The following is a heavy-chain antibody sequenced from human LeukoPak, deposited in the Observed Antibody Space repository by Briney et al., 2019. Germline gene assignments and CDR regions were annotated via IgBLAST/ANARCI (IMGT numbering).Heavy chain of an antibody. CDR1: GGTFSSYA. J-gene: IGHJ6*04. V-gene: IGHV1-69*01. CDR3: ARAGRQEKFLNYYYYGMGA. CDR2: IIPLFGAA. Sequence: SVKVSCKASGGTFSSYAISWVRQAPGQGLEWMGGIIPLFGAANYAQKFQGRVTITADESTSTAYMEVSSLRYEDTAIYYCARAGRQEKFLNYYYYGMGAWGEGTTVTVSS. D-gene: IGHD6-6*01.